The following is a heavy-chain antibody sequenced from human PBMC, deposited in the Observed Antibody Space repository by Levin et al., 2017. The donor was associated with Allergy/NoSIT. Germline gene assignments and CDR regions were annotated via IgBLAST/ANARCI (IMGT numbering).Heavy chain of an antibody. J-gene: IGHJ3*01. V-gene: IGHV2-5*02. Sequence: SGPTLVKPTQTLTLTCTFSGFSLTTNGVGVGWIRQPPGKALEWLGMFYWDDDTRYSPSLRSRLTIPQDPSKNQVVRKRTDMDPVDTATEYGAHRPGLFSYGASRGACDVWGQGTLVTVSS. D-gene: IGHD1-14*01. CDR3: AHRPGLFSYGASRGACDV. CDR1: GFSLTTNGVG. CDR2: FYWDDDT.